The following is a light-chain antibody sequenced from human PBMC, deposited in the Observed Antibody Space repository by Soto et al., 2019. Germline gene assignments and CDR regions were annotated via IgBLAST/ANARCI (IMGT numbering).Light chain of an antibody. J-gene: IGKJ5*01. CDR1: QSVSSY. CDR2: DIS. V-gene: IGKV3-11*01. Sequence: EIVLTQSPATLSLSPGERATLSCRASQSVSSYLAWYQQKPGQAPRLLIYDISNRATGIPARFSGSGSGTYCTLPISSLEPEDFAVYYCQQRSNWPPAITFGQGTRLQIE. CDR3: QQRSNWPPAIT.